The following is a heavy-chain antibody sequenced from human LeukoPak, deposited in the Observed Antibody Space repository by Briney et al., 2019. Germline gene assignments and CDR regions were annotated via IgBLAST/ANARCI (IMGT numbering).Heavy chain of an antibody. CDR1: GFTVSSTY. CDR2: IYGDGTT. Sequence: GGSLRLSCAASGFTVSSTYMIWVRQAPGKGLEWVSIIYGDGTTYYADSVKGRFTSSRDNSKNTLYLQMDSLRVEDTALYYCSKDGVGPANINFFDNWGQGTLVTVSS. V-gene: IGHV3-53*01. J-gene: IGHJ4*02. D-gene: IGHD1-26*01. CDR3: SKDGVGPANINFFDN.